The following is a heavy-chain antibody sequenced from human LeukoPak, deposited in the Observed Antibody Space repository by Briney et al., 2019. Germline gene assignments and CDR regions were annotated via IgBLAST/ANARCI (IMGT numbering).Heavy chain of an antibody. CDR3: ARVGSSWTYYFDY. D-gene: IGHD6-13*01. CDR2: IYYSGST. J-gene: IGHJ4*02. V-gene: IGHV4-59*01. CDR1: GGSINSDY. Sequence: SETLSLTCTVSGGSINSDYWSWVRQPPGKGLEWIGYIYYSGSTNYHPSLKSRVTISVATSKNQFSLKLSSVTAADTAVYYCARVGSSWTYYFDYWGQGTLVTVSS.